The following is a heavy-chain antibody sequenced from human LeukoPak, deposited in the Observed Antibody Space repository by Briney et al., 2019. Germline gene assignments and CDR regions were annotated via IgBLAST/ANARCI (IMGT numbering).Heavy chain of an antibody. D-gene: IGHD2-21*02. CDR3: ARGKHIVVVTGYFDL. Sequence: ASVKVSCKASGYTFTGYYMHWVRQAPGQGLEWMGWINPNSGGTNYAQKFQGRVTTTRDTSISTAYMELSRLRSDDTAVYYCARGKHIVVVTGYFDLWGRGTLVTVSS. J-gene: IGHJ2*01. CDR1: GYTFTGYY. V-gene: IGHV1-2*02. CDR2: INPNSGGT.